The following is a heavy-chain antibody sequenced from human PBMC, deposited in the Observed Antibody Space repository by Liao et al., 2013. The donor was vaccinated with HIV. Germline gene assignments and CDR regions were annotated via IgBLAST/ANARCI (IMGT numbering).Heavy chain of an antibody. Sequence: QVQLQQWGAGLLKPSETLSLTCTVSGASINSNSHFWSWIRQPAGKGLEWIGRIYTSGSTNYNPSLKSRVTMSVDTSKNQFSLKLSSVTAADTAVYYCARNSYSSGWPFDYWGQGTLVTVSS. CDR1: GASINSNSHF. V-gene: IGHV4-59*10. D-gene: IGHD6-19*01. CDR2: IYTSGST. J-gene: IGHJ4*02. CDR3: ARNSYSSGWPFDY.